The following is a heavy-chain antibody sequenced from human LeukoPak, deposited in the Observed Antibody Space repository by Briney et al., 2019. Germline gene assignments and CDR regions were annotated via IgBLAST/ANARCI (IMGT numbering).Heavy chain of an antibody. V-gene: IGHV3-21*01. CDR2: ISSSSSYI. J-gene: IGHJ6*03. CDR3: ARGQRAHVEWSNYMDV. Sequence: GGSLRLSCAASGFTFSSYEMNWVRQAPGKGLEWVSSISSSSSYIYYADSVKGRFTISRDNSKNTLYLQMNSLRTEDTAVYYCARGQRAHVEWSNYMDVWGKGTTVIVSS. CDR1: GFTFSSYE. D-gene: IGHD3-3*01.